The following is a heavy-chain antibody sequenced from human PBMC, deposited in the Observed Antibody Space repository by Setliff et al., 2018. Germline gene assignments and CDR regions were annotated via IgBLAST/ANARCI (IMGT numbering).Heavy chain of an antibody. D-gene: IGHD2-2*01. J-gene: IGHJ5*02. CDR1: GFTFSNAW. CDR2: IKSKTDGGTT. V-gene: IGHV3-15*01. Sequence: GGSLRLSCAASGFTFSNAWMSWVRQAPGKGLEWVGRIKSKTDGGTTDYAAPVKGRFTISRDDSKNTLYLQMNSLKTEDTAVYYCTYYCSSTSCYRDLDWFDPWGQGTLVTVSS. CDR3: TYYCSSTSCYRDLDWFDP.